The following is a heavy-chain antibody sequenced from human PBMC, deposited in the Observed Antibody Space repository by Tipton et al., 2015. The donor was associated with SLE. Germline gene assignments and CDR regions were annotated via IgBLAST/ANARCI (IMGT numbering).Heavy chain of an antibody. CDR2: IWYDGSNK. Sequence: SLRLSCAASGFTFSSYGMHWVRQAPGKGLEWVAVIWYDGSNKYYADSVKGRFTISRDNSKNTLYLQMNSLRAEDTAVYYCAKVRQGKNYYYGMDVGGQGTTVTVSS. CDR3: AKVRQGKNYYYGMDV. D-gene: IGHD4-23*01. V-gene: IGHV3-33*06. J-gene: IGHJ6*02. CDR1: GFTFSSYG.